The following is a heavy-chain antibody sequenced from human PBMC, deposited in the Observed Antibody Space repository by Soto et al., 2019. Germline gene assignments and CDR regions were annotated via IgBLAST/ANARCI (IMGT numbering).Heavy chain of an antibody. CDR1: GGSISSSNW. J-gene: IGHJ4*02. CDR3: ARANSAHGLYFDL. V-gene: IGHV4-4*02. D-gene: IGHD1-26*01. Sequence: SETLSLTCAVSGGSISSSNWWSWVRQPPGKGLEWIGEIHHGSSINYNPSFKSRLTISIDKSKNQFSLNLSYVTAADTAVYHCARANSAHGLYFDLWGQGTQVTVSS. CDR2: IHHGSSI.